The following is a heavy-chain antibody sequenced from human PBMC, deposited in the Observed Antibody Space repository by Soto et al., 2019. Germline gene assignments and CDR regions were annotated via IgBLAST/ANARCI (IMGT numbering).Heavy chain of an antibody. D-gene: IGHD6-19*01. J-gene: IGHJ4*02. Sequence: PGGSLRLSCAASGFTLSNYAMNGVRKAPGKGLEWVSAISGSGGSTYYADSVKGRFTISRDNSKNTLYLQMNSLRAEDTAVYYCAKDRSSGWPYYFDYWGQGTLVTVSS. CDR1: GFTLSNYA. CDR2: ISGSGGST. CDR3: AKDRSSGWPYYFDY. V-gene: IGHV3-23*01.